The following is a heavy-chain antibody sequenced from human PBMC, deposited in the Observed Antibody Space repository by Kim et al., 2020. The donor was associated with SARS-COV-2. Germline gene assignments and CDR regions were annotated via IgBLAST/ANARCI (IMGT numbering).Heavy chain of an antibody. Sequence: SETLSLTCTVSGGSISSGGYYWSWIRQHPGKGLEWIGYIYYSGSTYYNPSLKSRVTISVDTSKNQFSLKLSSVTAADTAVYYCARAPETYYYDSSGYWRGYYFDYWGQGTLVTVSS. CDR1: GGSISSGGYY. J-gene: IGHJ4*02. CDR3: ARAPETYYYDSSGYWRGYYFDY. CDR2: IYYSGST. V-gene: IGHV4-31*03. D-gene: IGHD3-22*01.